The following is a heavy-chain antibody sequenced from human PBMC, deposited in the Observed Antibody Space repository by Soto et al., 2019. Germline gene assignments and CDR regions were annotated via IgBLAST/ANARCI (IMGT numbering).Heavy chain of an antibody. Sequence: QVNLVQSGAEMRKPGSSVKVSCKTSGVTLNNYIIGWVRQAPGQGLEWMGRIIPILGIPNYSQRFQDRLTITADRSTNTVFMDLSSLRSEDTAIYFCARGGVVAYGDYSTWGQGTLVTVSS. D-gene: IGHD4-17*01. J-gene: IGHJ5*02. CDR3: ARGGVVAYGDYST. V-gene: IGHV1-69*02. CDR1: GVTLNNYI. CDR2: IIPILGIP.